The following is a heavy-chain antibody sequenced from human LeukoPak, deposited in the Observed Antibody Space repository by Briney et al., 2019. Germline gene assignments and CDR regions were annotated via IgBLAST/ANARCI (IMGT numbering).Heavy chain of an antibody. J-gene: IGHJ4*02. V-gene: IGHV1-69*13. CDR1: GGTFSSYA. CDR2: IIPIFGTA. Sequence: SVKVSCKASGGTFSSYAISWVRQAPGQGLEWMGGIIPIFGTANYAQKFQGRVTITADESTSTAYMELSSLRSEVTAVYYCARSLNYYDSSGSDYWGQGTLVTVSS. D-gene: IGHD3-22*01. CDR3: ARSLNYYDSSGSDY.